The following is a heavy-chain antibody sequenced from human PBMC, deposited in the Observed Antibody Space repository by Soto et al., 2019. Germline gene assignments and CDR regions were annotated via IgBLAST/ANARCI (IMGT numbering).Heavy chain of an antibody. CDR3: AKDAIYNDGLWLMDH. D-gene: IGHD2-21*01. V-gene: IGHV3-23*05. CDR2: IYGSGRGI. J-gene: IGHJ4*02. Sequence: PGGSLRLSCTASGLPHSSFAMMWVRQAPGKGLECVSGIYGSGRGIEYADSVKGRFTISRDNSKNTVYLQMTDLRADDTAVYYCAKDAIYNDGLWLMDHWGQGPQVTVS. CDR1: GLPHSSFA.